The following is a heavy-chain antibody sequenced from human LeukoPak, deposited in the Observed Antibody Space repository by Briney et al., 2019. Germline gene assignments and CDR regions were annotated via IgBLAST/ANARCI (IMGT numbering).Heavy chain of an antibody. CDR1: GFTFSSYW. CDR3: AKDELSKAAGLFDY. V-gene: IGHV3-74*01. CDR2: INSDGSST. Sequence: GGSLRLSCAASGFTFSSYWMHWVRQAPGKGLVWVSRINSDGSSTSYADSVKGRFTISRDNAKNTLYLQMNSLRAEDTAVYYCAKDELSKAAGLFDYWGQGTLVTVSS. J-gene: IGHJ4*02. D-gene: IGHD6-19*01.